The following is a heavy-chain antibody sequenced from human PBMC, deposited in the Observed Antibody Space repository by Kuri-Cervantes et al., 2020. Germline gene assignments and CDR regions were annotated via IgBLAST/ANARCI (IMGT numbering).Heavy chain of an antibody. CDR1: GCTFSSYA. Sequence: GESLKISCAAPGCTFSSYAMHWVRQAPGKGLEWVAVISCDGSNKYYADSVKGRFTISRDNSKNTLYLQMNSVRAEDTAVYYCARDFGGYDFSYWGQGTLVTVSS. D-gene: IGHD5-12*01. J-gene: IGHJ4*02. CDR2: ISCDGSNK. V-gene: IGHV3-30*01. CDR3: ARDFGGYDFSY.